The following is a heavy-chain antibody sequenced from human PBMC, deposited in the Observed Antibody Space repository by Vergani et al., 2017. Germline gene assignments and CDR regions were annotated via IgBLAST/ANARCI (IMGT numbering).Heavy chain of an antibody. CDR1: GFSFSSYS. Sequence: EVQLVESGGGLVKPGGSLRLSCAASGFSFSSYSMNWVRQAPGKGLEWVASISGSSSYVFYRDSVEGRFTITRDNAKKSVYLQMNSLRAEDTAMYFCARDQENGSGSYYPVDYWGQGTLVTVSS. V-gene: IGHV3-21*02. CDR2: ISGSSSYV. J-gene: IGHJ4*02. CDR3: ARDQENGSGSYYPVDY. D-gene: IGHD3-10*01.